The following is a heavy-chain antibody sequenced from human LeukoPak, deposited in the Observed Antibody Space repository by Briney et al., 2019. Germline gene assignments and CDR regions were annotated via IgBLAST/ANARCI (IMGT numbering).Heavy chain of an antibody. D-gene: IGHD1-1*01. Sequence: PGGSLSLSCAASGFTFSSSAMSWVRQVPGKGLEWVSGISASGGSTSYADSVRGRFTISRDNSKNTLYVQMNSLRAEDTAVYYCAKAPPYKKYFDYWGQGTLVTVSS. CDR3: AKAPPYKKYFDY. V-gene: IGHV3-23*01. CDR2: ISASGGST. CDR1: GFTFSSSA. J-gene: IGHJ4*02.